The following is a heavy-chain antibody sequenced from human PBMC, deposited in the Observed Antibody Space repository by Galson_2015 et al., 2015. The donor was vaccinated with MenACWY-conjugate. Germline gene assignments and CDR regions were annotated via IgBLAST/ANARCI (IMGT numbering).Heavy chain of an antibody. D-gene: IGHD6-19*01. Sequence: CAISGDSVSSNSDAWNWVRQSPSRGLEWLGRTYYRSKWYNDYALSVKSRMTINVDTSKNQFSLQLNSVTPEDTAMYYCASQGIAVAGVIDYWGQGILVTVSS. J-gene: IGHJ4*02. CDR2: TYYRSKWYN. V-gene: IGHV6-1*01. CDR3: ASQGIAVAGVIDY. CDR1: GDSVSSNSDA.